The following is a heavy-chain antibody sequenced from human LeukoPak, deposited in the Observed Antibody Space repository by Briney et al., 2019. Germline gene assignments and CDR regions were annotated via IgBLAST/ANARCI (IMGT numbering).Heavy chain of an antibody. CDR1: GFTFTNYG. Sequence: GGSLRLSCAATGFTFTNYGMHWVRQAPGKGLEWVAFIRDDGSENSYADSLRGRFTISRDNSKNTLYLQMNSLRAEDTAVYYCAKIIPGGPRSYYYWGQGTLITVSS. CDR3: AKIIPGGPRSYYY. D-gene: IGHD2-21*01. J-gene: IGHJ4*02. CDR2: IRDDGSEN. V-gene: IGHV3-30*02.